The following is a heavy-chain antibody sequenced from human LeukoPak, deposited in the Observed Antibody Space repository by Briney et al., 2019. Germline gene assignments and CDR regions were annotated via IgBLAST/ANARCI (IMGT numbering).Heavy chain of an antibody. CDR3: AKAQVATPLMGY. V-gene: IGHV3-30*02. J-gene: IGHJ4*02. CDR1: GFTFSSYG. Sequence: PGGSLRLSCAASGFTFSSYGMHWVRQAPGKGLEWVAFIRYDGSNKYYADSVKGRFTISRDNSKNTLYLQMNSLRAEDTAVYYCAKAQVATPLMGYWGQGTLVTVSS. D-gene: IGHD5-12*01. CDR2: IRYDGSNK.